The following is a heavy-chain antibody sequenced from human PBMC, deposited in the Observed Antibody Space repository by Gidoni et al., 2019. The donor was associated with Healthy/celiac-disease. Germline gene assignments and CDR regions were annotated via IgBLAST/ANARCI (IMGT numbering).Heavy chain of an antibody. V-gene: IGHV1-46*01. D-gene: IGHD3-22*01. CDR3: ARDRYYDSSGLSGDAFDI. CDR1: GYTFTSYY. CDR2: INPSGGST. Sequence: SVKVTSKASGYTFTSYYMHWVRQAPGQGLEWMGIINPSGGSTSYAQKFQGRVTMTRDTSTSTVYMELSSLRSEDTAVYYCARDRYYDSSGLSGDAFDIWGQGTMVTVS. J-gene: IGHJ3*02.